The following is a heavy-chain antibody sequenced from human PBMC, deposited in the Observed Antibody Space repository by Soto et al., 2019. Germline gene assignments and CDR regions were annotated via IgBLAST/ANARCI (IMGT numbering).Heavy chain of an antibody. CDR1: CYSISSGYY. D-gene: IGHD4-17*01. CDR3: ARDYGGNYYYYYGMDV. Sequence: PSETLSLTCAVSCYSISSGYYWGWIRQPPGKGLEWIGSIYHSGSTYYNPSLKSRVTISVDTSKNQFSLKLSSVTAADTAMYYCARDYGGNYYYYYGMDVWGQGTTVTVSS. CDR2: IYHSGST. J-gene: IGHJ6*02. V-gene: IGHV4-38-2*02.